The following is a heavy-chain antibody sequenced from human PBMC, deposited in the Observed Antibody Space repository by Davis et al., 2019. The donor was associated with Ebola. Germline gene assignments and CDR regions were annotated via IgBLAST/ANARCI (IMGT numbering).Heavy chain of an antibody. CDR1: GYTFTSYG. V-gene: IGHV1-18*01. D-gene: IGHD3-10*01. CDR3: ARALWFGELSILRMGFDP. Sequence: ASVKVSCKASGYTFTSYGISWVRQAPGQGLEWMGWISAYNGNTNYAQKLQGRVTMNTDTSTSTAYMELRSLRSDDTAVYYCARALWFGELSILRMGFDPWGQGTLVTVSS. J-gene: IGHJ5*02. CDR2: ISAYNGNT.